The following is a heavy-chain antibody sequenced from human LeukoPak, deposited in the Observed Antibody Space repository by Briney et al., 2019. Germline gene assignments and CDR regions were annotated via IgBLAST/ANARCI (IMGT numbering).Heavy chain of an antibody. CDR1: GFTFSSYS. CDR3: ARSAVAGTTLDY. V-gene: IGHV3-74*01. D-gene: IGHD6-19*01. Sequence: GGSLRLSCAASGFTFSSYSMNWVRQAPGKGLVWVSRINSDGSSTSYADSVKGRFTISRDNAKNTLYLQMNSLRAEDTAVYYCARSAVAGTTLDYWGQGTLVTVSS. J-gene: IGHJ4*02. CDR2: INSDGSST.